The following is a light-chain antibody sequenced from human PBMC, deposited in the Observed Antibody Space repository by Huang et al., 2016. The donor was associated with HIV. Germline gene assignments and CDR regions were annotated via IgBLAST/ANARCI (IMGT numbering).Light chain of an antibody. CDR2: AAS. CDR1: QSISFY. J-gene: IGKJ1*01. Sequence: IQMTQSPSSLSASVGDRVTITCRASQSISFYLNWYQQKPGKAPKLLIYAASSLQSGVPSRFSGSGSGTDFTLTISSLQPEDFATYYCQQSYSAPQTFGQGTKVEIK. CDR3: QQSYSAPQT. V-gene: IGKV1-39*01.